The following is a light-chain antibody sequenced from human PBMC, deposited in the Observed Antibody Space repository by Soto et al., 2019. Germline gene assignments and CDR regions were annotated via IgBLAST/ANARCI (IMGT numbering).Light chain of an antibody. CDR2: DVS. J-gene: IGLJ1*01. CDR3: SSYTSSYTYA. CDR1: SSDVGGYNF. Sequence: QSALTQPASVSGSPGQSVTISCAGTSSDVGGYNFVSWYQQHPGKAPQLMIYDVSSRPSGVSNRFSGSKSGNTASLTISGLQAEDEADYYCSSYTSSYTYAFGTGTKVTVL. V-gene: IGLV2-14*03.